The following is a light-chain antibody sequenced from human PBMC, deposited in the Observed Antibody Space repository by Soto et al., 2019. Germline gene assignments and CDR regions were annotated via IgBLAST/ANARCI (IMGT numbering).Light chain of an antibody. CDR3: AAWDDSLSGVV. Sequence: QAVGTQPPSASGTPGQRGTISCSGSGSNIAVHFVYWYQQVPGTAPKLLIYSDNQRPSGVPERFSGSKSGTSASLAISGLRSEDEADYYCAAWDDSLSGVVFGGGTQLTVL. CDR2: SDN. V-gene: IGLV1-47*02. CDR1: GSNIAVHF. J-gene: IGLJ2*01.